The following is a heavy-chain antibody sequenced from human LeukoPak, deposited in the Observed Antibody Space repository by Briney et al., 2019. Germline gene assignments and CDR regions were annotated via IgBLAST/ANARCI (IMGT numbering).Heavy chain of an antibody. Sequence: GGSLRLSCAASGFTFSSYAMHWVRQAPGKGLEWVAVISYDGSNKYYADSVKGRFTISRDNSKNTLYLQMNSLRAEDTAVYHCARAPSPRLYYFDYWGQGTLVTVSS. CDR1: GFTFSSYA. V-gene: IGHV3-30-3*01. CDR3: ARAPSPRLYYFDY. CDR2: ISYDGSNK. J-gene: IGHJ4*02.